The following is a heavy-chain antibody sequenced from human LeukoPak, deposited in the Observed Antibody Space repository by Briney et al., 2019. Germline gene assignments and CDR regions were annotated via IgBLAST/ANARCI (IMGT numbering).Heavy chain of an antibody. CDR3: ARRGFEEQQLVRWSYFDY. J-gene: IGHJ4*02. Sequence: SETLSLTCTVSGGSISSSSYYWGWIRQPPGKGLEWIGSIHYSGSTYYNPSLKSRVTISVDTSKNQFSLKLSSVTAADTAVYYCARRGFEEQQLVRWSYFDYWGQGTLVTVSS. CDR1: GGSISSSSYY. CDR2: IHYSGST. V-gene: IGHV4-39*07. D-gene: IGHD6-13*01.